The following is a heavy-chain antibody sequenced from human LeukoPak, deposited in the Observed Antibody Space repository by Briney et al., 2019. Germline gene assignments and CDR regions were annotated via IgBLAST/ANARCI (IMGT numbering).Heavy chain of an antibody. V-gene: IGHV1-69*13. Sequence: SVKVSCKASGGTLSNYAITWVRQAPGQGLEWMGGIIPIFGTASYAQKFQGRVTITADESTSTAYMEVSSLRSEDTAVYYCATLSTNDYGDYWGQGTLVTVSS. D-gene: IGHD2-8*01. CDR1: GGTLSNYA. CDR3: ATLSTNDYGDY. J-gene: IGHJ4*02. CDR2: IIPIFGTA.